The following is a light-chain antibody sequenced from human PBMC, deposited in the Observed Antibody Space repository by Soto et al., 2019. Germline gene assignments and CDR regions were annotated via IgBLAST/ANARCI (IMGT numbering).Light chain of an antibody. V-gene: IGKV4-1*01. CDR1: QSVLSSSNNKNY. J-gene: IGKJ1*01. Sequence: DIVMTQSPDSLAVSLGERATINCKSSQSVLSSSNNKNYLAWYQQKPGQPPKLLIYWASTRESGVPDRFSGSESGTDFTLTISSLQAEDVAVYYCQQYYRPWTFGQGTKVEIK. CDR2: WAS. CDR3: QQYYRPWT.